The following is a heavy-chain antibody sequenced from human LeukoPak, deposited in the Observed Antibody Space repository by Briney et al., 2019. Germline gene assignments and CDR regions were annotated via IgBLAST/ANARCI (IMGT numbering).Heavy chain of an antibody. Sequence: ASVKVSCKASGYTFTSYGISWVRQAPGQGLEWMGWISAYNGNTNYAQKLQGRVTMTTDTSTSTAYMKLRSLRSDDTAVYYCARGARIVGATALDYWGQGTLVTVSS. V-gene: IGHV1-18*01. J-gene: IGHJ4*02. CDR3: ARGARIVGATALDY. D-gene: IGHD1-26*01. CDR2: ISAYNGNT. CDR1: GYTFTSYG.